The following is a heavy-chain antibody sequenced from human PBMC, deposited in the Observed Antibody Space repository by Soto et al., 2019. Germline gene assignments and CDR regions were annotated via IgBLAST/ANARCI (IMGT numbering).Heavy chain of an antibody. CDR2: ISYDGSNK. Sequence: QVQLVESGGGVVQPGRSLRLSCAASGFTFSSYAMHWVRQAPGKGLEWVAVISYDGSNKYYADSVKGRFTISRDNSKNTLYLQMNSLRAEDTAVYYCARDRGTTVTTYYYYYGMDVW. J-gene: IGHJ6*01. V-gene: IGHV3-30-3*01. D-gene: IGHD4-17*01. CDR3: ARDRGTTVTTYYYYYGMDV. CDR1: GFTFSSYA.